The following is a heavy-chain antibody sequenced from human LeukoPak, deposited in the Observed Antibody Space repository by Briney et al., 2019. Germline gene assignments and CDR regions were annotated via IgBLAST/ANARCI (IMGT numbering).Heavy chain of an antibody. D-gene: IGHD2-2*01. J-gene: IGHJ6*04. V-gene: IGHV3-23*01. CDR2: ISGGGDTT. Sequence: GGSLRLSCAASGITFSNFAMSWVRQAPGRGLEWVSGISGGGDTTFYADSVKGRFTISRDNSKNTLYLQMNSLRAEDTAVYYCAKDRVIVVVPAAPLDVWGKGTTVTVSS. CDR3: AKDRVIVVVPAAPLDV. CDR1: GITFSNFA.